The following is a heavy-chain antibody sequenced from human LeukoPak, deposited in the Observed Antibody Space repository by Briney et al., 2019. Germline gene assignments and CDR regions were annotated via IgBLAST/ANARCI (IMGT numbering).Heavy chain of an antibody. V-gene: IGHV3-15*01. CDR2: IKSKTDGRTT. CDR3: TTDPPISNY. J-gene: IGHJ4*02. D-gene: IGHD4-11*01. Sequence: PGGSLRLSCAASGFTFSNAWMSWVRQAPGKGREWVGRIKSKTDGRTTDSAEPVKGRFTISRDDSKTTLYLQMNSLKTEDTAVYYCTTDPPISNYWGQGTLVTVSS. CDR1: GFTFSNAW.